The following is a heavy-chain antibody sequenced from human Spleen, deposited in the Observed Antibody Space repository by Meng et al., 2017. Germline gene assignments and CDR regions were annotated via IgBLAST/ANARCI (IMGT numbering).Heavy chain of an antibody. CDR2: INHSGST. CDR3: ARGPTTMAHDFDY. Sequence: GRLQQWAAVLLKPPVTLSPTGAFYGGSLSGYYWSWIRQPPGKGLEWIGEINHSGSTNYNPSLKSRVTISVDTSQNNLSLKLSSVTAADSAVYYCARGPTTMAHDFDYWGQGTLVTVSS. CDR1: GGSLSGYY. V-gene: IGHV4-34*01. J-gene: IGHJ4*02. D-gene: IGHD4-11*01.